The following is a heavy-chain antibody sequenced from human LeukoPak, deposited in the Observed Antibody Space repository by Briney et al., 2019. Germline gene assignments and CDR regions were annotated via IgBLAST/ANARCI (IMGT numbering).Heavy chain of an antibody. CDR3: AKGDIVVVPYELFDY. Sequence: GGSLRLSCVASGFTFSSYAMSWVRQAPGKGLEWVSAISGSGGSTYYADSVKGRFTISRDNSKNTLYLQMNSLRAEDTAVYYCAKGDIVVVPYELFDYWGQGTLVTVSS. J-gene: IGHJ4*02. CDR2: ISGSGGST. CDR1: GFTFSSYA. V-gene: IGHV3-23*01. D-gene: IGHD2-2*01.